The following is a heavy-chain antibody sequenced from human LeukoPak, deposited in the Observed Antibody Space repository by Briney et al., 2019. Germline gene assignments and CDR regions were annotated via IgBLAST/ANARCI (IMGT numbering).Heavy chain of an antibody. CDR2: INHSGST. CDR3: ARHPPVVPAGFDP. D-gene: IGHD2-2*01. J-gene: IGHJ5*02. Sequence: PSETLSLTCAVYGGSFSGYYWSWIRQPPGKGLEWIGEINHSGSTNYNPSLKSRVTISVDTSKNQFSLKLSSVTAADTAVYYCARHPPVVPAGFDPWGQGTLVTVSS. CDR1: GGSFSGYY. V-gene: IGHV4-34*01.